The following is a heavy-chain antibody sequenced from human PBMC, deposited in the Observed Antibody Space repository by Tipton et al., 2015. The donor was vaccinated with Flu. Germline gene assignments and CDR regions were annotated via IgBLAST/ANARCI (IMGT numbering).Heavy chain of an antibody. Sequence: SLRLSCAVSEFTFSSFWMTWVRQAPGKGLEWVANIKHDGSEKYYMDSVKGRFTISRDNAKSSLYLQMNSLRAEDTAVYYCARLKHYYFDYWGQGTLVTVSS. CDR2: IKHDGSEK. J-gene: IGHJ4*02. CDR1: EFTFSSFW. CDR3: ARLKHYYFDY. V-gene: IGHV3-7*01.